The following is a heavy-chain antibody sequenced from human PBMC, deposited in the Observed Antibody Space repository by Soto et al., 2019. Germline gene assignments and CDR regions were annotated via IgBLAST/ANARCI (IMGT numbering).Heavy chain of an antibody. CDR2: VFWDGGE. V-gene: IGHV2-5*02. CDR3: THVYGSGSWGSYFHS. CDR1: VSSLTTPSVG. J-gene: IGHJ4*02. Sequence: QLTLREFGPALVKPTETLTLTCTFSVSSLTTPSVGVGRIRRHPGNALEWLAVVFWDGGEGYSPSLKSRVTITKDTSKDQVVLTMTNMDPADTATYDGTHVYGSGSWGSYFHSWGQGTLVTVSS. D-gene: IGHD1-26*01.